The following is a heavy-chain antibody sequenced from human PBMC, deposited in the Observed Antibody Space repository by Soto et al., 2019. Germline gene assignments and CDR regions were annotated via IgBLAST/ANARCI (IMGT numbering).Heavy chain of an antibody. D-gene: IGHD5-12*01. Sequence: SETLSLTCTVSGGSISSGGYYWSWIHQHPGKGLEWIGYTYYSGSTYYNPSLKSRVTISVDTSKNQFSLRAEDTAVYYCARGLTGYSGYGMDVWGQGTTVTVSS. V-gene: IGHV4-31*03. CDR2: TYYSGST. CDR1: GGSISSGGYY. CDR3: ARGLTGYSGYGMDV. J-gene: IGHJ6*02.